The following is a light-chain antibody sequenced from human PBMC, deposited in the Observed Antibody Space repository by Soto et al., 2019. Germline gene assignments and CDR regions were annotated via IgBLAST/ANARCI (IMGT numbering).Light chain of an antibody. V-gene: IGLV2-14*01. CDR2: DVS. CDR3: GSYASSSTLYV. CDR1: SSDVGGYNY. Sequence: QSVLTHPASVSGSPRRSITISCTGTSSDVGGYNYVSWYQQHSGKAPKLMIYDVSNRPSGVSNRFSGSKSGNTASLTISGLQAEDEADYYCGSYASSSTLYVFGTGTKVTVL. J-gene: IGLJ1*01.